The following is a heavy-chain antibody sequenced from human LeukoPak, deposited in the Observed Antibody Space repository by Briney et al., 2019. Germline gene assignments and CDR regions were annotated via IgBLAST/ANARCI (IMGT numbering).Heavy chain of an antibody. CDR1: GFTFSSCW. CDR2: ISSDGSST. J-gene: IGHJ4*02. Sequence: PGGSLRLSCAASGFTFSSCWMHWVRQAPGKGLVWVSRISSDGSSTDYADSVKGRFTISRDNAKNTLYLQMNSLRAEDTAVYYCASRIPYDSSSYWGQGTLVTVSS. V-gene: IGHV3-74*01. CDR3: ASRIPYDSSSY. D-gene: IGHD3-22*01.